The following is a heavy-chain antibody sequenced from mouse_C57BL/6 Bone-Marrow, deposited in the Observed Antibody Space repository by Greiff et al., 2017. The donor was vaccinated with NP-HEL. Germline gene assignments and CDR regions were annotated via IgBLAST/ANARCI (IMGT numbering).Heavy chain of an antibody. Sequence: VQLQQSGAELARPGASVKLSCKASGYTFTSYGISWVKQRTGQGLEWIGEIYPRSGNTYYNEKFKGKATLTADKSSSTAYMELRSLTSEDSAVYVCASPYYGSSSWFAYWGRGTLVTVSA. CDR2: IYPRSGNT. J-gene: IGHJ3*01. D-gene: IGHD1-1*01. V-gene: IGHV1-81*01. CDR3: ASPYYGSSSWFAY. CDR1: GYTFTSYG.